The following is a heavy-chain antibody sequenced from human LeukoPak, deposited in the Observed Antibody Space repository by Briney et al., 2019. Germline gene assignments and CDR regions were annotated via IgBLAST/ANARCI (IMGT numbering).Heavy chain of an antibody. D-gene: IGHD6-19*01. J-gene: IGHJ6*02. CDR3: ARGQEQFRSPWQWGPRRKNFYYYGMDV. CDR1: GFTVGSSS. CDR2: ISSDGNT. V-gene: IGHV3-66*01. Sequence: GGSLRLSCAASGFTVGSSSMNWVRLGPGKGLEWVSVISSDGNTYYADSVKGRFTISRDNSRNTLSLQMHGLRADDTAVYYCARGQEQFRSPWQWGPRRKNFYYYGMDVWGQGTTVTVSS.